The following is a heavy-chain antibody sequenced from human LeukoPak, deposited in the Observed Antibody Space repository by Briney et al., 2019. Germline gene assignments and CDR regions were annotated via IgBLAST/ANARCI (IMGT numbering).Heavy chain of an antibody. J-gene: IGHJ6*03. CDR3: ARVMIAARPNYYYYYMDV. CDR1: GFTFSSYE. Sequence: GGSLRLSCAASGFTFSSYEMNWVRQAPGKGLEWVSYISSSGSTIYYADSVKGRFTISRDNAKNSLYLQMSSLRAEDTAVYYCARVMIAARPNYYYYYMDVWGKGTTVTVSS. CDR2: ISSSGSTI. V-gene: IGHV3-48*03. D-gene: IGHD6-6*01.